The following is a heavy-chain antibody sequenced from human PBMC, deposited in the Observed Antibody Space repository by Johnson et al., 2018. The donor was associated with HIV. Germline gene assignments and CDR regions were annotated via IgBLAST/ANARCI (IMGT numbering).Heavy chain of an antibody. Sequence: VQLVESGGGVVQPGRSLRLSCAASGFTFSSYAMHWVRQAPGKGLEWVSYISRSGSTITYADSVKGRFTISRDNTKNSLYLQMNSLRAEDTAVYYCARGFHRGGAFDIWGQGTMVTVSS. CDR1: GFTFSSYA. D-gene: IGHD1-14*01. CDR3: ARGFHRGGAFDI. V-gene: IGHV3-48*04. J-gene: IGHJ3*02. CDR2: ISRSGSTI.